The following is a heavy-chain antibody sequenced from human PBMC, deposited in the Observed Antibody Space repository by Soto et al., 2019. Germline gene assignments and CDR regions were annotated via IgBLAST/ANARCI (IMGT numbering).Heavy chain of an antibody. CDR2: IIPIFGTT. D-gene: IGHD6-19*01. CDR3: ARDAPVAGTVDAFDI. CDR1: GGTFSSYA. V-gene: IGHV1-69*01. Sequence: QVQLVQSGAEVKKPGSSMKVSCKASGGTFSSYAITWVRQAPGQGLEWMGGIIPIFGTTKYAQKFQGRFTITADESTTTAYMELSSLRSEDTAVYYCARDAPVAGTVDAFDIWGQGTMLTVSS. J-gene: IGHJ3*02.